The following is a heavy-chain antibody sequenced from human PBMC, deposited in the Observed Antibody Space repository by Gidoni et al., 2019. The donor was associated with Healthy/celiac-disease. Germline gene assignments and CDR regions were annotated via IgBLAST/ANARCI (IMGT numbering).Heavy chain of an antibody. J-gene: IGHJ3*02. Sequence: QMQLVQPGPEVKKPGTSVKVSCKASGFPCPSSAVPRVRQARGQRLAWIRWIVVGSGNTNYAQKFQERVPITRDMSTSTPYMELSSLRSEDTAVYSCAAATGLDGSGAGGAFDIWGQGTMVTVSS. V-gene: IGHV1-58*01. CDR2: IVVGSGNT. D-gene: IGHD3-10*01. CDR1: GFPCPSSA. CDR3: AAATGLDGSGAGGAFDI.